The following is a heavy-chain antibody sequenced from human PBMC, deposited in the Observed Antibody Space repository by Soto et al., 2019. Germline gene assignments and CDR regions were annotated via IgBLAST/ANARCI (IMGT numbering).Heavy chain of an antibody. J-gene: IGHJ5*02. CDR2: IIPIFGRP. Sequence: QVQLVQSGPEVKKPGSSVNVSCTAYGGTFGSYTISWVRQAPGQGLEWLGGIIPIFGRPDYAQKFQVRLTISAGESTSTVYLNLASLTSEDTAVYYCASSTDSSYVHRWFDPWGQGTVVTVSS. CDR3: ASSTDSSYVHRWFDP. D-gene: IGHD2-2*01. V-gene: IGHV1-69*01. CDR1: GGTFGSYT.